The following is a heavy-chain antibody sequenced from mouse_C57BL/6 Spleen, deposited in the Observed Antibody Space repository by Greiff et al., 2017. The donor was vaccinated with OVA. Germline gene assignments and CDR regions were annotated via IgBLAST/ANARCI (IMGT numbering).Heavy chain of an antibody. CDR3: ARAPFYGSSYWYFDV. V-gene: IGHV3-1*01. J-gene: IGHJ1*01. CDR1: GYSITSGYD. Sequence: EVKLMESGPGMVKPSQSLSLTCTVTGYSITSGYDWHWIRHFPGNKLEWMGYISYSGSTNYNPSLKSRISITHDTSKNHFFLKLNSVTTEDTATYYCARAPFYGSSYWYFDVWGAETTVSVSS. CDR2: ISYSGST. D-gene: IGHD1-1*01.